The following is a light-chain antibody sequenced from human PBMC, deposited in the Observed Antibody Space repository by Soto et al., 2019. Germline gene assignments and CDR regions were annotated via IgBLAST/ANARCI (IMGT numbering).Light chain of an antibody. CDR1: QGIRSE. V-gene: IGKV1-6*01. CDR2: TAS. CDR3: LQDYNYPWT. J-gene: IGKJ1*01. Sequence: AIQMTQSPSSLSASVGDRVTITCRASQGIRSELGWYQQKPGKAPNLLIYTASTLQSGVPSRFSGSGSGTDFTLTISSLQPEDFATYYCLQDYNYPWTFGQGTKVDIK.